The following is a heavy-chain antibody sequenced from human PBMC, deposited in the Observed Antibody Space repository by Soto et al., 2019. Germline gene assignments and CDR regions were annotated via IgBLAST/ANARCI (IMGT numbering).Heavy chain of an antibody. D-gene: IGHD4-17*01. CDR1: GFTFSTYG. V-gene: IGHV3-30*18. Sequence: QVQMVESGGGEVQPGRSLTISCAASGFTFSTYGMHWVRQTPGKGLERVAVISYDGTNKFYSDSVKGRLTISRDNFKNKLTLQMNSLRAVDTTLYSCAKDMQSDGDYDYYCYGMEVWGLGTRVTVSS. CDR2: ISYDGTNK. J-gene: IGHJ6*02. CDR3: AKDMQSDGDYDYYCYGMEV.